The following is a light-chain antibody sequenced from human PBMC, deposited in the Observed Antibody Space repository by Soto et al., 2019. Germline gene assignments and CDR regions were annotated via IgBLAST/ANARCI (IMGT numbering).Light chain of an antibody. Sequence: TQSPSTLSASVGDRVTITCRASQSITNWLAWYQQKPGQAPRLLIYAASTRAAAVPDRFTGSGSGTDFALTISRLEPEDFGVYYCQQYGDSPLTSGPGTKVDIK. CDR2: AAS. J-gene: IGKJ3*01. CDR1: QSITNW. CDR3: QQYGDSPLT. V-gene: IGKV3-20*01.